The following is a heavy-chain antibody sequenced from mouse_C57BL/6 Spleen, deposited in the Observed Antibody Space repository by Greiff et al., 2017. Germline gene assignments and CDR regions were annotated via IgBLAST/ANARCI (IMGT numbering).Heavy chain of an antibody. Sequence: VKLMESGPGLVQPSQSLSITCTVSGFSLTSYGVHWVRQSPGKGLEWLGVIWSGGSTDYNAAFISRLSIRKDNSKSQVFFKMNSLQADDTAIYYCASGGLRRFAYWGQGTLVTVSA. D-gene: IGHD2-2*01. CDR1: GFSLTSYG. CDR3: ASGGLRRFAY. J-gene: IGHJ3*01. V-gene: IGHV2-2*01. CDR2: IWSGGST.